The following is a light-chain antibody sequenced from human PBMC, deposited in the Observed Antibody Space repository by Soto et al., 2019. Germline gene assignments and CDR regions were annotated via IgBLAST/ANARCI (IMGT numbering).Light chain of an antibody. CDR2: DAS. CDR3: QQRSNWMT. J-gene: IGKJ1*01. V-gene: IGKV3D-11*02. CDR1: RSVSSN. Sequence: RHSPATLSVSPGERATISCRSSRSVSSNLAWYQQKPGQSPRLLIYDASNRATGIPARFSGSGARTDFTLTISSLEPEDFAVYYCQQRSNWMTFGQGTKVDI.